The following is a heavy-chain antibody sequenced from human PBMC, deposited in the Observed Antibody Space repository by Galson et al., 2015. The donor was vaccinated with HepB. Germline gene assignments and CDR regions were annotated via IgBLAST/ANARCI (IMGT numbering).Heavy chain of an antibody. Sequence: SLRLSCAASGFTFDDYTMHWVRQAPGKGLEWVSLISWDGGDTYYPGSVKGRFTISRENAKNSLYLQMNSLRAGDTAVYYCAKSAGLDAFDIWGQGTMVTVSS. CDR1: GFTFDDYT. D-gene: IGHD6-25*01. CDR2: ISWDGGDT. V-gene: IGHV3-43*01. CDR3: AKSAGLDAFDI. J-gene: IGHJ3*02.